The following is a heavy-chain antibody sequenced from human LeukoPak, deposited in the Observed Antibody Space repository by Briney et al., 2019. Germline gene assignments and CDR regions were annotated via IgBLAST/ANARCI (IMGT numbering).Heavy chain of an antibody. V-gene: IGHV3-20*04. CDR1: GFTFDDYG. Sequence: GGSLRLSCAASGFTFDDYGMSWVRQAPGKGLEWVSGINWNGGSTGYADSVKGRFTISRDNAKNSLYLQINSLRAEDTALYYCAREQLDTAMVHYFDYWGQGTLVTVSS. J-gene: IGHJ4*02. CDR3: AREQLDTAMVHYFDY. D-gene: IGHD5-18*01. CDR2: INWNGGST.